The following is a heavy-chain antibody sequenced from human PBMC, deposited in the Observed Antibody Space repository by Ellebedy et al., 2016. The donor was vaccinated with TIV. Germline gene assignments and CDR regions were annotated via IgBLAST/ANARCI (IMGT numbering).Heavy chain of an antibody. J-gene: IGHJ4*02. CDR2: ISASGGST. D-gene: IGHD3-9*01. V-gene: IGHV3-23*01. Sequence: GESLKISCAASGFTFSSYAMSWVRQAPGKGLEWVSAISASGGSTYYADSVKGRFTISRDNSKNTLYLQMNSLRAEDTAVYFCAKDLGFLTGYSNFDYWGQGTLVTVSS. CDR1: GFTFSSYA. CDR3: AKDLGFLTGYSNFDY.